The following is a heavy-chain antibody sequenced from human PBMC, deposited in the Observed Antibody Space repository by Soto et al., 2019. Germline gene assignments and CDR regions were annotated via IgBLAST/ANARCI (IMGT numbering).Heavy chain of an antibody. Sequence: GGSLRLSCAASGSTFSRFSMHWVRPAPGKGLAWVAVISYDGSNTHYAESVRGRFNISRDDSKNTVYLQMNSLRGEDSAVYYCASDRGMCLTYYHYGMDVWGQGTTVTVSS. CDR2: ISYDGSNT. J-gene: IGHJ6*02. CDR3: ASDRGMCLTYYHYGMDV. D-gene: IGHD1-1*01. CDR1: GSTFSRFS. V-gene: IGHV3-30-3*01.